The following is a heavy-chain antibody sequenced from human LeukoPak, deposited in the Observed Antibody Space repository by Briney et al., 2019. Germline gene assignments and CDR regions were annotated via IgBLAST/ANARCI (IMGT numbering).Heavy chain of an antibody. CDR1: GFTFSAYA. CDR3: AKWPNFGSGSSFDY. V-gene: IGHV3-23*01. D-gene: IGHD3-10*01. CDR2: ISGSGDKT. Sequence: PGGSLRLSRAASGFTFSAYAMTWVRQAPGKGLEWVSAISGSGDKTHYADPVKGRFTISRDNSKNTLYLQMNRLRVEDTAVYYCAKWPNFGSGSSFDYWGQGTLVTVSS. J-gene: IGHJ4*02.